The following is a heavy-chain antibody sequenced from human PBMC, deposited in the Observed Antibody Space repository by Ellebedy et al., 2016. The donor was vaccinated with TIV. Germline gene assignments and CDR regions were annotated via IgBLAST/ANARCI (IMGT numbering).Heavy chain of an antibody. CDR1: GYTFTSHI. V-gene: IGHV1-3*01. J-gene: IGHJ4*02. Sequence: ASVKVSCXASGYTFTSHIINWVRQAPGQRLEWLGWINAGNGNTKYSQKLQGRVTITRDTSTSTVYMEMSSLRSEDTAVFYCARDPEGAYYYGSGKFDYWGQGTLVTVSS. D-gene: IGHD3-10*01. CDR2: INAGNGNT. CDR3: ARDPEGAYYYGSGKFDY.